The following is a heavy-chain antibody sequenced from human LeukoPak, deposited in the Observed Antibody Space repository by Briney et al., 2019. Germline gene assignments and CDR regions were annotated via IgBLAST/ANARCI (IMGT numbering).Heavy chain of an antibody. Sequence: GGSLRLSCAASGFTFSSYAMSWVRQAPGKGLEWVSAISGSGGSTYYADSVKDRFTISRDNSKNTLYLQMNSLRAEDTAVYYCAKSSYYDSSGYYREYYFDYWGQGTLVTVSS. CDR3: AKSSYYDSSGYYREYYFDY. CDR2: ISGSGGST. V-gene: IGHV3-23*01. J-gene: IGHJ4*02. CDR1: GFTFSSYA. D-gene: IGHD3-22*01.